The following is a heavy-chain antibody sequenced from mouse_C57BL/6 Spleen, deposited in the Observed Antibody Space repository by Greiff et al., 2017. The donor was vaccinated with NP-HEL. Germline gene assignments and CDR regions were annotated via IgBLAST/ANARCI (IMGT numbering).Heavy chain of an antibody. CDR2: IYPGDGAT. D-gene: IGHD1-1*01. CDR1: GYAFSSYW. Sequence: QVQLQQSGAELVKPGASVKISCKASGYAFSSYWMNWVKQRPGKGLEWIGQIYPGDGATTSNGKFKGKATLTADKSSSTAYMQLSSLTSEDSAVYFCARRYYNGSSYDYVDDWGQGTTLTGAS. J-gene: IGHJ2*01. CDR3: ARRYYNGSSYDYVDD. V-gene: IGHV1-80*01.